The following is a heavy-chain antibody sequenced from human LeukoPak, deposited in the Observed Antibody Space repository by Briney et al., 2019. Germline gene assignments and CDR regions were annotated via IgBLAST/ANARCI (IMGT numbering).Heavy chain of an antibody. V-gene: IGHV3-48*02. Sequence: PGGSLRLSCAASGFTFSSYSMNWVRQAPGKGLEWVSYISSSSTIYYADSVKGRFTISRDNAKNSLYLQMNSLRDEDTAVYYCARDPVAAPPNWFDPWGQGTLVTVSS. CDR2: ISSSSTI. CDR3: ARDPVAAPPNWFDP. J-gene: IGHJ5*02. CDR1: GFTFSSYS. D-gene: IGHD6-6*01.